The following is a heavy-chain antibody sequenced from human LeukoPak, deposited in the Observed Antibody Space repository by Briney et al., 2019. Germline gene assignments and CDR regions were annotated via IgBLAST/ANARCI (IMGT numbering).Heavy chain of an antibody. Sequence: GGSLRLSCAASGFTFSSYGIHWVRQAPGKGLEWVSSISSSSSYIYYADSVKGRFTISRDNAKNSLYLQMNSLRAEDTAVYYCARDLTGTTLGDVWGKGTTVTVSS. V-gene: IGHV3-21*01. CDR1: GFTFSSYG. CDR3: ARDLTGTTLGDV. D-gene: IGHD1-7*01. CDR2: ISSSSSYI. J-gene: IGHJ6*04.